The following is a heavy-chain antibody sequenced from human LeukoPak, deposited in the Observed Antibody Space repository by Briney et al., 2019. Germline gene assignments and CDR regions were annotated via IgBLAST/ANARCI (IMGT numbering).Heavy chain of an antibody. J-gene: IGHJ4*02. Sequence: SGPTLVKPTQTLTLTCTVSGFSLSTSEVGVGWIRQPPGKALEWLANLYWGDEKRYSPPLKSRLTITKGTSKNQVVLTLTNMDPVDTATYYCAHYYYDTSSSGSRRIYYFDYWGQGTLVTVSS. V-gene: IGHV2-5*02. D-gene: IGHD3-22*01. CDR3: AHYYYDTSSSGSRRIYYFDY. CDR1: GFSLSTSEVG. CDR2: LYWGDEK.